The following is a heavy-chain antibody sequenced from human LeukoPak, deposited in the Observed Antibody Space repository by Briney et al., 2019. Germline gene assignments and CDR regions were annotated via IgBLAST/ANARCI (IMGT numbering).Heavy chain of an antibody. CDR1: GYTFTSYA. CDR2: INTNTGNP. V-gene: IGHV7-4-1*02. Sequence: ASVKVSCKASGYTFTSYAMNWVRQAPGQGLEWMGWINTNTGNPTYAQGFTGRFVFSLDTSVSTAYLQISSLKAEDTAVYYCARAGSNYPYYYYCIDVWGKGTTVTVSS. CDR3: ARAGSNYPYYYYCIDV. J-gene: IGHJ6*03. D-gene: IGHD5-24*01.